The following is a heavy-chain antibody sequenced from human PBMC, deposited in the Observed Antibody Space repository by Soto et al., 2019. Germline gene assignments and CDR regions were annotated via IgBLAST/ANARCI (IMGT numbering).Heavy chain of an antibody. CDR3: ARSREPGVHYGLDV. D-gene: IGHD1-26*01. CDR2: ITVPSTTI. CDR1: GFIFSTYT. Sequence: EVQLVESGGGLVQPGGSLRLSCAGSGFIFSTYTLNWVRQAPGKGLELLADITVPSTTIYYRDGGKGRFTSSRENANRSLFLQLDRLRDDDTAVYYCARSREPGVHYGLDVWGPGTTVTVSS. V-gene: IGHV3-48*02. J-gene: IGHJ6*02.